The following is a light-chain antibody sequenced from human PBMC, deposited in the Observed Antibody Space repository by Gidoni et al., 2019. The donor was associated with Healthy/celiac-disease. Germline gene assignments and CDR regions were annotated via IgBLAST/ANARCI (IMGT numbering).Light chain of an antibody. CDR3: QQYYSTPPIT. CDR1: QSVLYSSNNKNY. J-gene: IGKJ5*01. V-gene: IGKV4-1*01. CDR2: WAS. Sequence: DIVMTQSPDSLAVSLGERATINCKSSQSVLYSSNNKNYLAWYQQKPGQPPTLLIYWASTRESGVHDRFSGRGSGTDFTLTISSLKAEDVAVYYCQQYYSTPPITFGQGTRLEIK.